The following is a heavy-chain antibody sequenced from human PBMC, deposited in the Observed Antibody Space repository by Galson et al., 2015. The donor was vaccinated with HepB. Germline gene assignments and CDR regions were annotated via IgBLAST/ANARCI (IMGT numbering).Heavy chain of an antibody. CDR1: GFTFSRNG. V-gene: IGHV3-33*08. CDR2: IWHDRSNS. Sequence: SLRLSCAASGFTFSRNGVHWVRPAPGKGLEWVAVIWHDRSNSYYADSVKGRFTISRDNSKNTLYLQMTSLRAEDTAVYYCAREDADIAAMTLDHWGQGTLVTVSA. CDR3: AREDADIAAMTLDH. D-gene: IGHD6-25*01. J-gene: IGHJ4*02.